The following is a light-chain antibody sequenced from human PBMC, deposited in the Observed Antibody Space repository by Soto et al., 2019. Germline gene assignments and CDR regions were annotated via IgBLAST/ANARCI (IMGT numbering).Light chain of an antibody. Sequence: VLTHSPVTLSVSPGQRATLSCRASQSIGSRLAWYQQRPGQAPRLLIYGASTRATGIPDRFSGSGSGTDFTLTISRLEPEDFAVYYCQQYGSSRWTFGQGTKVDIK. CDR2: GAS. J-gene: IGKJ1*01. CDR1: QSIGSR. CDR3: QQYGSSRWT. V-gene: IGKV3-20*01.